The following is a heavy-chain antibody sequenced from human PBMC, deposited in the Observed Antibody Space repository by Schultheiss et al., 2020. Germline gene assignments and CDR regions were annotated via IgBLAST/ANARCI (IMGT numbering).Heavy chain of an antibody. CDR2: INHSGST. J-gene: IGHJ6*02. CDR3: ARERVYSSSWRYGMDV. D-gene: IGHD6-13*01. V-gene: IGHV4-31*03. CDR1: GGSISSGGYY. Sequence: SPTLSLTCTVSGGSISSGGYYWSWIRQPPGKGLEWIGEINHSGSTNYNPSLKSRVTISVDTSKNQFSLKLSSVTAADTAVYYCARERVYSSSWRYGMDVWGQGTTVTVSS.